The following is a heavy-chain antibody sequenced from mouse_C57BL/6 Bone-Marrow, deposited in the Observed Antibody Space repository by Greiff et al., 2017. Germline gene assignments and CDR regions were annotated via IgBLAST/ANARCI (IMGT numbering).Heavy chain of an antibody. J-gene: IGHJ3*01. CDR2: IYPGDGDT. CDR3: GGDYEEEWFAD. D-gene: IGHD2-4*01. CDR1: GYAFSSYW. V-gene: IGHV1-80*01. Sequence: VQLQQSGAELVKPGASVKISCKASGYAFSSYWMNWVKQRPGKGLEWIGQIYPGDGDTNYNGKFKGMATLTADKSSSTAYMQLSSLASEDSAVYFCGGDYEEEWFADWGQGTLVTVSA.